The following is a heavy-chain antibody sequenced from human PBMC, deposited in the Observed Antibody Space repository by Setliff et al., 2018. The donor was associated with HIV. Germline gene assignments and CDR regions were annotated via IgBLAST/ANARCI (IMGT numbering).Heavy chain of an antibody. D-gene: IGHD3-10*01. CDR2: IYYSGST. V-gene: IGHV4-59*11. CDR1: GGSISSHY. CDR3: ARDGPLEGSYRYYYYYMDV. Sequence: PSETLSLTCTASGGSISSHYWSWIRQPPGKGLEWIGYIYYSGSTNYNPSLKSRVTISVDTSKNQFSLKLSSVTAADTAVYYCARDGPLEGSYRYYYYYMDVWGKGTTVTVSS. J-gene: IGHJ6*03.